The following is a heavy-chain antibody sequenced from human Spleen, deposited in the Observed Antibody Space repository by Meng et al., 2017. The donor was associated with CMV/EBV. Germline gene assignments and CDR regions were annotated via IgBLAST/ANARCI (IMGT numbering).Heavy chain of an antibody. V-gene: IGHV1-2*02. Sequence: ASVKVSCKASGYTFNSYGINWVRQAPGQGLEWMGWINPNSGGTNYAQKFQGRVTMTRDTSISTAYMELSRLRSDDTAVYYCARDSVVVPAATYYYYGMDVWGQGTTVTVSS. CDR3: ARDSVVVPAATYYYYGMDV. CDR2: INPNSGGT. J-gene: IGHJ6*02. D-gene: IGHD2-2*01. CDR1: GYTFNSYG.